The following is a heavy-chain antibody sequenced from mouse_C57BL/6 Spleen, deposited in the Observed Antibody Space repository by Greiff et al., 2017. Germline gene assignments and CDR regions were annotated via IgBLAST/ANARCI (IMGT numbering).Heavy chain of an antibody. CDR2: IDPSDSYT. V-gene: IGHV1-69*01. CDR3: ARSGANWDVFDY. Sequence: QVQLQQPGAELVMPGASVKLSCKASGYTFTSYWMHWVKQRPGQGLEWIGEIDPSDSYTNYNQKFKGKSTLTVDKSSSTAYMQLSSLTSEDSAVYYCARSGANWDVFDYWGQGTTLTVSS. D-gene: IGHD4-1*02. CDR1: GYTFTSYW. J-gene: IGHJ2*01.